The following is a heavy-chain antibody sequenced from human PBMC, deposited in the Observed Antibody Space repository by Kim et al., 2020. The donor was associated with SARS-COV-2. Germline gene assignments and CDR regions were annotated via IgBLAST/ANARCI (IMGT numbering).Heavy chain of an antibody. J-gene: IGHJ4*02. V-gene: IGHV1-69*01. CDR3: ARDTMTGSGSYKY. Sequence: KYAQRFQDRVTMNADESTKTAYMELRSLRSEDTAVYFCARDTMTGSGSYKYWGQGTLVTVSS. D-gene: IGHD3-10*01.